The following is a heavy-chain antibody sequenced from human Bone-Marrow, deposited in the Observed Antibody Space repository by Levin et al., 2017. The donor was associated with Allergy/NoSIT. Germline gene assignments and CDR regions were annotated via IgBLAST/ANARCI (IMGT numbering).Heavy chain of an antibody. Sequence: GGSLRLSCAASGFTFSAFGMHWVRQAPGRGLEWVAVIWYDGSHKFYADSVKGRFTISRDNSKNTLYLQMNALRPEDTAVYYCATGSFDFWGQGTLVTVSS. CDR2: IWYDGSHK. CDR3: ATGSFDF. V-gene: IGHV3-30*02. J-gene: IGHJ4*02. CDR1: GFTFSAFG.